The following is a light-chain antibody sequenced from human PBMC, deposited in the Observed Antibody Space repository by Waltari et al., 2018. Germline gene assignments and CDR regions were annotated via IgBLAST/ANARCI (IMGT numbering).Light chain of an antibody. CDR2: KGI. Sequence: QTVVTPEPSLSVSPGGTVTLTCALSSGSVSSTSYTTWYQQTPGQPPRTLVYKGISRSSGVPDRFSGSILGNTAALTITGAQADDESDYYCSMYMGSGVWVFGGGTKLTVL. CDR1: SGSVSSTSY. J-gene: IGLJ3*02. V-gene: IGLV8-61*01. CDR3: SMYMGSGVWV.